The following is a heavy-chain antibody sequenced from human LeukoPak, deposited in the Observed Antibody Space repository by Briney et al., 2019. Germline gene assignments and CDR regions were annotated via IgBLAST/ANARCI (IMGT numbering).Heavy chain of an antibody. V-gene: IGHV4-34*01. D-gene: IGHD6-19*01. CDR1: GGSFNGYS. J-gene: IGHJ5*02. CDR3: ARGPLAFRRVAGIFS. CDR2: IIHSGGT. Sequence: PSETLSLTCAVSGGSFNGYSYTWIRQPPGKGLEWIGEIIHSGGTSYNPSLKSRLTISVGTSRKQFSLKLTSVTAADTALYFCARGPLAFRRVAGIFSWGRGTQVTVSS.